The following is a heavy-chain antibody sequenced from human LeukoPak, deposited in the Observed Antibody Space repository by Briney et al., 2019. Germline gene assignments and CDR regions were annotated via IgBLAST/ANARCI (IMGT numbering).Heavy chain of an antibody. D-gene: IGHD6-13*01. V-gene: IGHV3-30*02. CDR1: GFSFSDYG. CDR2: IRHDGNKK. CDR3: ARVAVAGPTGWFDP. J-gene: IGHJ5*02. Sequence: GGSLRLSCGASGFSFSDYGMHWVRQAPGKGLEWVAFIRHDGNKKYLPDSMKGRFSVSRDNIDNVVYLQMSSLRAEDTAVYYCARVAVAGPTGWFDPWGQGTLVTVSS.